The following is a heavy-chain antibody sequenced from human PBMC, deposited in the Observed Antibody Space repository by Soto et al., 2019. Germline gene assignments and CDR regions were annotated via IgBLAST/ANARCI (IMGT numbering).Heavy chain of an antibody. D-gene: IGHD2-15*01. CDR1: GGSISSSSYY. V-gene: IGHV4-39*01. CDR2: IYYSGST. J-gene: IGHJ4*02. CDR3: ARRGYCSGGSCYYYFDY. Sequence: KPSETLSLTCTVSGGSISSSSYYWGWIRQPPGKGLEWIGSIYYSGSTYYNPSLKSRVTISVDTSKNQFSLKLSSVTAADTAVYYCARRGYCSGGSCYYYFDYWGQGTLVTVSS.